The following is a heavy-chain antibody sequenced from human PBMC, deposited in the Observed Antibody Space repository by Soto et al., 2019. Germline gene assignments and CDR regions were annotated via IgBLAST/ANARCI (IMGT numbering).Heavy chain of an antibody. CDR1: GFTFSSYG. V-gene: IGHV3-33*01. CDR3: ARLRFLEFEEDYMDV. D-gene: IGHD3-3*01. CDR2: IWYDGSNK. J-gene: IGHJ6*03. Sequence: XXSLRLSSAASGFTFSSYGMHWVRQAPGKGLEWVAVIWYDGSNKYYADSVKGRFTISRDNSKNTLYLQMNSLRAQDTAVYYCARLRFLEFEEDYMDVWGKGTTVTVSS.